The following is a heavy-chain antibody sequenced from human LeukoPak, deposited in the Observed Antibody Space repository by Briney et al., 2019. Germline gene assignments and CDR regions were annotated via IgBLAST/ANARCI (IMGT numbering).Heavy chain of an antibody. CDR2: MNPNSGNT. J-gene: IGHJ4*02. V-gene: IGHV1-8*01. D-gene: IGHD1-26*01. Sequence: GASVKVSCKASGYTFTSYDINWARQATGQGLEWMGWMNPNSGNTGYAQKFQGRVTMTRNTSISTAYMELSSLRSEDTAVYYCASTPGEVGATSDFDYWGQGTLVTVSS. CDR3: ASTPGEVGATSDFDY. CDR1: GYTFTSYD.